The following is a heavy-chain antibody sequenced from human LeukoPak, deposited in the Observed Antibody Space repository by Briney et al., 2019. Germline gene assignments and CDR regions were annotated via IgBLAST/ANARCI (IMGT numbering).Heavy chain of an antibody. CDR1: GFTVSSDN. J-gene: IGHJ4*02. Sequence: QTGGSLRLSCAASGFTVSSDNMSWVRQTPGKGLEWVSVVYSGDDGTNYADSVRGRFTISRDDSKNTVYLQMNSLSVEDTGVYYCAKRSRGYYDYWGQGTLVTVSS. V-gene: IGHV3-66*02. CDR2: VYSGDDGT. D-gene: IGHD2-2*01. CDR3: AKRSRGYYDY.